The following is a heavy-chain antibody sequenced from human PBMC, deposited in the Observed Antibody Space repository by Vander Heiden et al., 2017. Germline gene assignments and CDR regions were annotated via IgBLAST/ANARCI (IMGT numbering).Heavy chain of an antibody. J-gene: IGHJ6*02. CDR2: VSADGGTT. CDR3: ASGSYYGMDV. D-gene: IGHD5-12*01. V-gene: IGHV3-23*01. CDR1: GFTFSSFV. Sequence: EAQLLESGGDIVQPGGSLGLSCSASGFTFSSFVMSWVRQAPGKGLEWVSSVSADGGTTYYADSVKGRFTISRDNSKNRLYLDVNSLGAEDTAVYFAASGSYYGMDVWGRGTTVSVSS.